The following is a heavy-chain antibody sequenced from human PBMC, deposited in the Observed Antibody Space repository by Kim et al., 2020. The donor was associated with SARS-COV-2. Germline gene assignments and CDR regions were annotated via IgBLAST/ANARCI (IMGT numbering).Heavy chain of an antibody. Sequence: ASVKVSCKASGYTFTTYAICWLRQAPGQGPEWMGWIDTNTGNPTYVQGFRGRFVFSVDTSVSTAYLEISSLNIEDTAVYYCARDIHVSQSYPLNYWGQGTLVTVSS. V-gene: IGHV7-4-1*02. D-gene: IGHD3-10*01. CDR3: ARDIHVSQSYPLNY. CDR1: GYTFTTYA. CDR2: IDTNTGNP. J-gene: IGHJ4*02.